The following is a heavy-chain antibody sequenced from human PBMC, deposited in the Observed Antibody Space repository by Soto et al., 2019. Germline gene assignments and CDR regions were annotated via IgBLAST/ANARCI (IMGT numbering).Heavy chain of an antibody. CDR3: AKGVSVPAAIFYYYYGMDV. J-gene: IGHJ6*02. CDR1: GFTFSSYA. CDR2: ISGSGGST. Sequence: QPVGSLRLSCAASGFTFSSYAMSWVRQAPGKGLEWVSAISGSGGSTYYADSVKGRFTISRDNSKNTLYLQMNSLRAEDTAVYYCAKGVSVPAAIFYYYYGMDVWGQGTTVTV. D-gene: IGHD2-2*01. V-gene: IGHV3-23*01.